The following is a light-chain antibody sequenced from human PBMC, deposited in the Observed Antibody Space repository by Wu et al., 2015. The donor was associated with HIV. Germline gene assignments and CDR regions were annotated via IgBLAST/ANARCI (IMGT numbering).Light chain of an antibody. CDR1: QDITNY. Sequence: DIQMTQSPSSLSASVGDRVTITCQASQDITNYLNWYQQKPGKAPKLLIYDASTLETGVPSRFSGGGYGTDFTFTISSLQPEDIATYYCQQYDNLPWTFGQGTKVEIK. CDR2: DAS. V-gene: IGKV1-33*01. CDR3: QQYDNLPWT. J-gene: IGKJ1*01.